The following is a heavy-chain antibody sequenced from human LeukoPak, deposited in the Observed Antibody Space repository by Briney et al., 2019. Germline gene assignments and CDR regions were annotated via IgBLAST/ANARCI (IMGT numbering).Heavy chain of an antibody. J-gene: IGHJ4*02. V-gene: IGHV1-3*01. CDR2: INAGNGNA. CDR1: GYTFSYFA. CDR3: AKAIWTPGGGYYFDY. Sequence: GASVKVSCKASGYTFSYFAIHWVRQAPGQRLEWMAWINAGNGNAKYSQKFQGRVIITRDTSANTAYMELSSLRFEDTAIYYCAKAIWTPGGGYYFDYWGQGSLVTVSS. D-gene: IGHD3-16*01.